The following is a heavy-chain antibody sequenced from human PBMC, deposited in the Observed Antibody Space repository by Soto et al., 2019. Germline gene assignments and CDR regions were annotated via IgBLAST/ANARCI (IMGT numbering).Heavy chain of an antibody. CDR3: ARGGTSYGDDVWEASYSNGLDV. CDR1: GGTFNKFA. V-gene: IGHV1-69*01. CDR2: TIPFLDSS. Sequence: QVQLVQSGAEVKKPGSSVKVSCEASGGTFNKFAISWVRQAPGQGLEWVGGTIPFLDSSKYAQKFQGRVTITADESANTAYMQLSGLRSEDTAIYYCARGGTSYGDDVWEASYSNGLDVWGQGTTVTVSS. D-gene: IGHD3-16*01. J-gene: IGHJ6*02.